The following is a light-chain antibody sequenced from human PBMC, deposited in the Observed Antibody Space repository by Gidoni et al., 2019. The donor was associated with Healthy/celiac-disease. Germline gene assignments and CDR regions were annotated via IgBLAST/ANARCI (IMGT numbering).Light chain of an antibody. V-gene: IGKV1-33*01. CDR1: QDISNY. Sequence: DIQMTQSTSSLSASVGDRVTITCQASQDISNYLNWYQQKPGKAPKLLIYDASNLETGVPSRFSGSGSGTDFTFTISSLQPEDIATYYCQQYDNLPLLFGQGTKLEIK. CDR3: QQYDNLPLL. J-gene: IGKJ2*01. CDR2: DAS.